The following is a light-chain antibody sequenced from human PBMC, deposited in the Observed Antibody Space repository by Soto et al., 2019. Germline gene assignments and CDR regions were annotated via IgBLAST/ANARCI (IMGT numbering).Light chain of an antibody. CDR3: QQYYSSPVN. V-gene: IGKV4-1*01. Sequence: IVMTHSPDSRSVSLGEMATINCKSIRSLLYSFNNKNYLAWYQQRPGQPPKLFISWASTRGPGVPDRFSGSGSWTDFPLTISGLQVEDVALYYCQQYYSSPVNFGQGTRLEIK. CDR1: RSLLYSFNNKNY. J-gene: IGKJ5*01. CDR2: WAS.